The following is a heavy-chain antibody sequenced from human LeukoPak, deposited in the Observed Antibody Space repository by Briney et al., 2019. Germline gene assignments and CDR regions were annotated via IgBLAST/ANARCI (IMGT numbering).Heavy chain of an antibody. Sequence: HSQTLSLTCAISGDSVSSNSAAWNWIRQSPSRGLEWLGRTYYRSKWYNDYAVSVKSRITINPDTSKNQFSLQLNSVTPEDTAVYYCAGGKGTTTAFDIWGQGTMVTVSS. D-gene: IGHD1-1*01. V-gene: IGHV6-1*01. CDR2: TYYRSKWYN. J-gene: IGHJ3*02. CDR1: GDSVSSNSAA. CDR3: AGGKGTTTAFDI.